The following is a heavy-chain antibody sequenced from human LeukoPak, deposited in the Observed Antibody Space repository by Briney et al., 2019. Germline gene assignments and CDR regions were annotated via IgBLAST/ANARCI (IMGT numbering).Heavy chain of an antibody. CDR1: GFTFSSYG. Sequence: PGRSLRLSCAASGFTFSSYGMHWVRQAPGKVLEWVAVIWYDGRNKYYADSVKGRFTISRDNSKNTLYLQMNSLRAEDTAAYYCTLIAVAGRRLDYWGQGTLVTVSS. CDR2: IWYDGRNK. V-gene: IGHV3-33*01. D-gene: IGHD6-19*01. J-gene: IGHJ4*02. CDR3: TLIAVAGRRLDY.